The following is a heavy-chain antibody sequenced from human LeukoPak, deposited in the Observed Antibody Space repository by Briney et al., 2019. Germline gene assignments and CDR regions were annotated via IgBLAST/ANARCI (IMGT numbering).Heavy chain of an antibody. J-gene: IGHJ4*02. D-gene: IGHD1-14*01. CDR3: AGMRITTPTVRTLDY. CDR2: IYYSGST. Sequence: SETLSLTCTVSGGSISGYYWSWIRQPPGKGLEWIGNIYYSGSTNYNPSLKSRVTISVDTSKNQFSLKLSSVTAADTAVYYCAGMRITTPTVRTLDYWGQGTLVTVSS. CDR1: GGSISGYY. V-gene: IGHV4-59*01.